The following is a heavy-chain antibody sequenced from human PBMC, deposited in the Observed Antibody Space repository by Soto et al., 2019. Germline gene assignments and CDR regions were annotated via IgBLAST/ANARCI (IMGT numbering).Heavy chain of an antibody. Sequence: PSETLSLTCAVSGGSISTRNWWTWVRQTPGKGLEWIGETHHSGTTNYNPSLKSRVTISIDTSENLFSLELTSVTAADTAIYYCATSYGNAWYTYWGQGTQVTVSS. CDR1: GGSISTRNW. CDR2: THHSGTT. J-gene: IGHJ4*02. V-gene: IGHV4-4*02. D-gene: IGHD6-13*01. CDR3: ATSYGNAWYTY.